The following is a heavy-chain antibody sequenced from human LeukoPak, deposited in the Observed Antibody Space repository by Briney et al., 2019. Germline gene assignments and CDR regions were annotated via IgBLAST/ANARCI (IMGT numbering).Heavy chain of an antibody. CDR1: GFTFSSYA. D-gene: IGHD2-2*01. J-gene: IGHJ4*02. CDR3: VGRYCTSTSCPYYFDY. CDR2: ISSNGVT. V-gene: IGHV3-64D*06. Sequence: GGSLRLSCSASGFTFSSYAMHWVRQAPGKGLEFVSAISSNGVTYYADSVKGRFTISRDNSKSTLSLQMSSLRAEDTAVYYCVGRYCTSTSCPYYFDYWGQGTLVIVSS.